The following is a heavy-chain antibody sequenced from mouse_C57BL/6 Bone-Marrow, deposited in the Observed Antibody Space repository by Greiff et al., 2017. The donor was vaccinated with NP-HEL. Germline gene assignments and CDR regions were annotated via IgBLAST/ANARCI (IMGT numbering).Heavy chain of an antibody. CDR2: INPGSGGT. J-gene: IGHJ2*01. CDR3: ARFYYEYFDY. D-gene: IGHD2-4*01. Sequence: QVQLQQSGAELVRPGTSVKVSCKASGYAFTNYLIEWVKQRPGQGLEWIGVINPGSGGTTYNETFKGKATLTADNSSSTAYMQLSSLTSEDSAVYFCARFYYEYFDYWGQGTTLTVSS. CDR1: GYAFTNYL. V-gene: IGHV1-54*01.